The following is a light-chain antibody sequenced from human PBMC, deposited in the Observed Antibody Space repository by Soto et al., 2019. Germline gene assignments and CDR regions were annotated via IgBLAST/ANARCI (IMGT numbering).Light chain of an antibody. CDR3: QQYNNWPPWT. V-gene: IGKV3-15*01. CDR1: QSISTN. Sequence: EIVMTQSPATLSVSPGERATLSCRASQSISTNLAWYQQKPGQAPRLLFYGASTRATGIPARFSGSGSGTEFTPTIGSLQSEDFAVYYCQQYNNWPPWTFGQGTKVEIK. CDR2: GAS. J-gene: IGKJ1*01.